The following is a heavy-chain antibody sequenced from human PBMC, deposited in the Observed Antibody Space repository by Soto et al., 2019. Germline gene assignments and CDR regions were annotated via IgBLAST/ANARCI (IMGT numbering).Heavy chain of an antibody. CDR3: ARDRTDSGSYDTLDY. CDR2: INPNSGGT. CDR1: GYTFTGYY. Sequence: ASVKVSCKASGYTFTGYYIHWVRQAPGQGLEWMGWINPNSGGTNFAQNFQGRVTMARDTSISTAYMELSRLRSDDTAVYFCARDRTDSGSYDTLDYWGQGSLVTVSS. D-gene: IGHD3-10*01. J-gene: IGHJ4*02. V-gene: IGHV1-2*02.